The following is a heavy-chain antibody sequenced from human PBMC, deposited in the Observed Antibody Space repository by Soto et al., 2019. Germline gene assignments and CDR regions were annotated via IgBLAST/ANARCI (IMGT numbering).Heavy chain of an antibody. CDR2: ISYDGSNK. D-gene: IGHD3-3*01. Sequence: QPGGSLRLSCAASGFTFSSYGMHWVRQAPGKGLEWVAVISYDGSNKYYADSVKGRFTISRDNSKNTLYLQMNSLRAEDTAVYYCAKDLGPVLRFLEWLFYYYYGMDVWGQGTTVTVSS. J-gene: IGHJ6*02. CDR3: AKDLGPVLRFLEWLFYYYYGMDV. CDR1: GFTFSSYG. V-gene: IGHV3-30*18.